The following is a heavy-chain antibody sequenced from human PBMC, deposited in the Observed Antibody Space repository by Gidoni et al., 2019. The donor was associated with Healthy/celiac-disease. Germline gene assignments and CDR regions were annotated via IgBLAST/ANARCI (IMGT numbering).Heavy chain of an antibody. CDR3: ARAPVIRWFDP. D-gene: IGHD3-22*01. V-gene: IGHV4-34*01. Sequence: QVQLQQWGAGLLKPSETLSLPCAVYGVSFSGYYWSWIRQPPGKGLEWIGEINHSGSTNYNPSLKSRVTISVDTSKNQFSLKLSSVTAADTAVYYCARAPVIRWFDPWGQGTLVTVSS. J-gene: IGHJ5*02. CDR2: INHSGST. CDR1: GVSFSGYY.